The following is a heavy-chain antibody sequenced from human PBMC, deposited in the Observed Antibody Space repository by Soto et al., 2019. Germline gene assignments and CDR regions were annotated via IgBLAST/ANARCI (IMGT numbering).Heavy chain of an antibody. CDR3: TSLIGRWPY. Sequence: EVQLVESGGGLVQPGGSLKLSCAASGFTFSGSAMHWVRQASGKGLEWVGRIRSKTNTYATAYAASVKGRFTISRDDSKKTAYLQMNSLKTEDTAVYYCTSLIGRWPYSGQGTLVTVSS. J-gene: IGHJ4*02. V-gene: IGHV3-73*02. CDR2: IRSKTNTYAT. D-gene: IGHD2-15*01. CDR1: GFTFSGSA.